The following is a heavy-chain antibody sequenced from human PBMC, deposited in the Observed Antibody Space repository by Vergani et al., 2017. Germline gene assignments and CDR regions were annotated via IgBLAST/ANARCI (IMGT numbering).Heavy chain of an antibody. CDR2: IYYSGST. D-gene: IGHD2-8*02. V-gene: IGHV4-59*01. CDR1: GGSISSYY. CDR3: ARVGRVVS. J-gene: IGHJ6*02. Sequence: QVQLQESGPGLVKPSETLSLTCTVSGGSISSYYWSWIRQPPGKGLEWIGYIYYSGSTNYNPALKSGVTISVDTYKNQFSLKLSSVTAADTAVYYCARVGRVVSWGQGTTVTVSS.